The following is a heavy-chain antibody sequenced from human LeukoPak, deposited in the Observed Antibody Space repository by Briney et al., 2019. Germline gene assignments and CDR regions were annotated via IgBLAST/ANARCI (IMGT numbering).Heavy chain of an antibody. V-gene: IGHV4-59*01. CDR3: ARGSLRFDF. J-gene: IGHJ4*02. CDR2: IYYSGSS. Sequence: SETLSLTCTVSGDSMSSYYWSWIRQSPVKGLEWIGQIYYSGSSEYNPSLKSRVTISVDMSKNDFSLKVRSVTVADTAVYYCARGSLRFDFWGQGILVAVSS. CDR1: GDSMSSYY.